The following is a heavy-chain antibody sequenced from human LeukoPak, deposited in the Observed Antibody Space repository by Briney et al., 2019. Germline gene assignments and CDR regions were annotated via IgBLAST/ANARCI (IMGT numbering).Heavy chain of an antibody. Sequence: GRSLRLSCAASGFTFSSYGRRWVRQAPGRGLEWVAVISYDGSNKDYADSVTGRFTISRDNSKNTLYLQMNSLRVEDTAVYYCAKFHLAQQPVDYWGQGTLVTVSS. J-gene: IGHJ4*02. CDR2: ISYDGSNK. V-gene: IGHV3-30*18. D-gene: IGHD6-13*01. CDR3: AKFHLAQQPVDY. CDR1: GFTFSSYG.